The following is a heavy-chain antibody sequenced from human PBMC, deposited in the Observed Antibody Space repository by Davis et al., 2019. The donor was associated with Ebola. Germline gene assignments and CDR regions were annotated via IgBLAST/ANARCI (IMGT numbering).Heavy chain of an antibody. CDR1: GYTFTNYG. CDR3: ARAQFPTTSDH. D-gene: IGHD1-1*01. CDR2: FNPHNGNT. Sequence: AASVKVSCKASGYTFTNYGITWVRQAPGQGLEWMGWFNPHNGNTNYAPNGQGPVIMTSDTAPTTAYMEVGSLRSDDTAVYYCARAQFPTTSDHWGQGTLVTVSS. V-gene: IGHV1-18*04. J-gene: IGHJ4*02.